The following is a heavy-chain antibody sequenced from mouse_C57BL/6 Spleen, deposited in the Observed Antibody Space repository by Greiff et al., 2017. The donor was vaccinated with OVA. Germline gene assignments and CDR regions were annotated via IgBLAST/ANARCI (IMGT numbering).Heavy chain of an antibody. J-gene: IGHJ2*01. CDR1: GYTFTSYW. V-gene: IGHV1-52*01. CDR2: IDPSDSET. D-gene: IGHD2-3*01. CDR3: ASYGYYEVDD. Sequence: LKQPGAELVRPGSSVKLSCKASGYTFTSYWMHWVKQRPIQGLEWIGNIDPSDSETHYNQKFKDKATLTVDKSSSTAYMQHSSLTSEDSAVYYCASYGYYEVDDWGQGTTLTVSS.